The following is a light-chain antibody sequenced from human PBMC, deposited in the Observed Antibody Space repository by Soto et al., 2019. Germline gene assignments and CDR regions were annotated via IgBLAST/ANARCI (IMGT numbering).Light chain of an antibody. J-gene: IGKJ5*01. CDR1: LSINDY. V-gene: IGKV1-33*01. CDR2: DAS. Sequence: DIQMTQSPSSLSASVGDRVTITCRTRLSINDYVNWYQQEPGKAPKLLIYDASNLETGVPSRFSGSGSGTDFTFTISSLQPEDIATYYCQQYDNLPITFGQGTRLEIK. CDR3: QQYDNLPIT.